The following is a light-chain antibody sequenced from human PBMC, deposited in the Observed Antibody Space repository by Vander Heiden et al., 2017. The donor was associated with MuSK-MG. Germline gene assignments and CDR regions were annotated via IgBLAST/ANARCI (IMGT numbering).Light chain of an antibody. CDR2: DAS. CDR1: QSVSRY. V-gene: IGKV3-11*01. J-gene: IGKJ4*01. CDR3: QQRTNGPPALT. Sequence: DIVLTQSPATLSLSPGERATLSCRASQSVSRYLAWYQQKPGQAPRLLIYDASNRATGIPARFRGSGSGTDFTLTISSREPEDFAVYYCQQRTNGPPALTFGGGTKVEIK.